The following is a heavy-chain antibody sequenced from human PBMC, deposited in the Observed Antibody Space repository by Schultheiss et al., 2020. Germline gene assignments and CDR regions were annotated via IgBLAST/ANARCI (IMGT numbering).Heavy chain of an antibody. CDR3: ARGRNWNYKTMLYFQH. CDR2: INHSGST. CDR1: GESFSGYY. Sequence: SETLSLTCAVYGESFSGYYWSWIRQPPGKGLEWIGEINHSGSTNYNPSLKSRVTISVDTSKNQFSLKLTSVTAADTAVYYCARGRNWNYKTMLYFQHWGQGILVTVSS. J-gene: IGHJ1*01. D-gene: IGHD1-7*01. V-gene: IGHV4-34*01.